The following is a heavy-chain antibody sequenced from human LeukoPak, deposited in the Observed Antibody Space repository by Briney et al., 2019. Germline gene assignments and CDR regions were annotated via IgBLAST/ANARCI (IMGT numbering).Heavy chain of an antibody. Sequence: PGRSLRLSCAASGFTFSSYWMYWVRQAPGKGLVWVSRINSDGRSTSYADSVKGRFTISRDNAKSTLYLQMNSLRAEDTAVYYCANLDVAVAGTDYWGQGTLVTVSS. J-gene: IGHJ4*02. CDR3: ANLDVAVAGTDY. D-gene: IGHD6-19*01. V-gene: IGHV3-74*01. CDR2: INSDGRST. CDR1: GFTFSSYW.